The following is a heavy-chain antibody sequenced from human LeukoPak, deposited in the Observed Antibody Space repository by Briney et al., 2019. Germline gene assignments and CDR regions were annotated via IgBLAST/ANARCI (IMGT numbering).Heavy chain of an antibody. Sequence: PGRSLRLSCAASGFTLSSYAMHWVRQAPGKGLEWVAVISYDGSNKYYADSVKGRFTISRDNSKNTLYLQMNSLRAEDTAVYYCARARRDGYPFYYYGMDVWGQGTTVTVSS. J-gene: IGHJ6*02. CDR2: ISYDGSNK. CDR3: ARARRDGYPFYYYGMDV. D-gene: IGHD5-12*01. CDR1: GFTLSSYA. V-gene: IGHV3-30-3*01.